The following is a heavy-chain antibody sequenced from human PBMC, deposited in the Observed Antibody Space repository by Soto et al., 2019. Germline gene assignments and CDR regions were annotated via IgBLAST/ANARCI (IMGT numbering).Heavy chain of an antibody. CDR2: TRNKANSYTT. V-gene: IGHV3-72*01. Sequence: SLRLSCAASGFTFSDHYMDWVRQAPGKGLEWVGRTRNKANSYTTEYAASVKGRFTISRDDSKNSLYLQMNSLKTEDTAVYYCARGSNWNYVDYWGQGTMVTVYS. CDR3: ARGSNWNYVDY. J-gene: IGHJ4*02. CDR1: GFTFSDHY. D-gene: IGHD1-20*01.